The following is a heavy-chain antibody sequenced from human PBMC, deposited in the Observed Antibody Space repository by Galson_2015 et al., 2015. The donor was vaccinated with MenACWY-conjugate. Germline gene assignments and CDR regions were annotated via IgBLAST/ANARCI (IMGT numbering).Heavy chain of an antibody. CDR2: ISNSGST. CDR1: GGSVNSGSYY. J-gene: IGHJ4*02. CDR3: ARQGSSNFDY. Sequence: ETLSLTCTVSGGSVNSGSYYWSWIRQPPGKGLEWIGYISNSGSTSYNPSLKSRISMSADASKNQFSLTVTSMTAADTAVYYCARQGSSNFDYWGQGTLVSVSS. D-gene: IGHD1-26*01. V-gene: IGHV4-61*01.